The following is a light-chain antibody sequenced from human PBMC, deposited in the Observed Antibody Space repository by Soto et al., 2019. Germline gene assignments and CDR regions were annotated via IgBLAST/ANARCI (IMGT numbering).Light chain of an antibody. CDR3: QQYNPYSPWT. V-gene: IGKV1-5*03. CDR1: QSITGW. J-gene: IGKJ1*01. CDR2: KAS. Sequence: DIQMTQSPSTLSASVGDRVTISCRASQSITGWLAWFQQKPGKAPKLLISKASNLESGVPSRFSGSGSGKDFTLNIRGLQPDDFANYYCQQYNPYSPWTFGQGTKVDLK.